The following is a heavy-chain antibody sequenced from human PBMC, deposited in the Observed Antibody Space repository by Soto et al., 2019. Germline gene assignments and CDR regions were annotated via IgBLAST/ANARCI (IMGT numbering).Heavy chain of an antibody. J-gene: IGHJ5*02. D-gene: IGHD4-17*01. Sequence: SETLSLTCTVSGGSISSGGYSWSWIRQHPGKGLEWIGYIYYSGSTYYNPSLKSRVTISVDTSKNQFSLKLSSVTAADTAVYYCARDYGDPRVFDPWGQGTLVTVSS. CDR3: ARDYGDPRVFDP. CDR1: GGSISSGGYS. V-gene: IGHV4-31*03. CDR2: IYYSGST.